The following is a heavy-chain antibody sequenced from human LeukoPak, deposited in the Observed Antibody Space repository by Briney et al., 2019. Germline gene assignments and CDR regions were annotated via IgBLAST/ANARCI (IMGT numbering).Heavy chain of an antibody. CDR2: IIPIFGTA. V-gene: IGHV1-69*13. D-gene: IGHD1-26*01. Sequence: GASVKVSCKASGGTFSNYAITWVRQAPGQGLEWMGGIIPIFGTANYAQNFQGRVTITADESASTAYMELTSLRSEDTAVYYCAKEGVLGATMTNNWFDPWGQGTLVTVSS. J-gene: IGHJ5*02. CDR3: AKEGVLGATMTNNWFDP. CDR1: GGTFSNYA.